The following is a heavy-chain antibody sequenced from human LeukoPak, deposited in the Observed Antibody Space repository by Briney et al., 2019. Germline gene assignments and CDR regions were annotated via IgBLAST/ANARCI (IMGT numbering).Heavy chain of an antibody. CDR1: GFTFSSYA. Sequence: GGSLRLSCAASGFTFSSYAMHWVRQAPGKGLEWVAVISYDGSNKYYADSVKGRFTISRDNSKNTLYLQMNSLRAEDTAVYYCARDGGVGATALDYWGQGTVVTVSS. D-gene: IGHD1-26*01. V-gene: IGHV3-30-3*01. J-gene: IGHJ4*02. CDR2: ISYDGSNK. CDR3: ARDGGVGATALDY.